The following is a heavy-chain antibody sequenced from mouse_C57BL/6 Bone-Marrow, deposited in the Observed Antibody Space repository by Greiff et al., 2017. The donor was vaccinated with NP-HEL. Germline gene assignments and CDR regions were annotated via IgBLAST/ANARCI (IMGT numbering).Heavy chain of an antibody. CDR3: ASYYYGSYWYFDV. CDR2: INPYNGGT. V-gene: IGHV1-19*01. J-gene: IGHJ1*03. D-gene: IGHD1-1*01. CDR1: GYTFTDYY. Sequence: EVQLQQSGPVLVKPGASVKMSCKASGYTFTDYYMNWVKQSHGKSLEWIGVINPYNGGTSYNQKFKGKATLTVDKSSSTAYMELNSLTSEDSAVYYCASYYYGSYWYFDVWGTGTTVTVSS.